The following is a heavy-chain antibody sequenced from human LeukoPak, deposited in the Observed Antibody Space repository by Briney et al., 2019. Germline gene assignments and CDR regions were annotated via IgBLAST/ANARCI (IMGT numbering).Heavy chain of an antibody. D-gene: IGHD3-3*01. CDR1: GGSISSSSYY. V-gene: IGHV4-39*07. Sequence: PSETLSLTCTVSGGSISSSSYYWGWIRQPPGKGLEWIGSIYYSGSTYYNPSLKSRVTISVDTSKNQFSLKLSSVTAADTAVYYCARVSLESGYSAYYYYYMDVWGKGTTVTVSS. CDR3: ARVSLESGYSAYYYYYMDV. J-gene: IGHJ6*03. CDR2: IYYSGST.